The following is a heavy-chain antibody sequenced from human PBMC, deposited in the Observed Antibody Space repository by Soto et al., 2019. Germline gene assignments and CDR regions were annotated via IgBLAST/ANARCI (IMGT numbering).Heavy chain of an antibody. CDR1: GGTFSSYA. V-gene: IGHV1-69*12. CDR3: ARHVWFDCDSSTDPYYYGMDV. CDR2: IIPIFGTA. D-gene: IGHD3-9*01. Sequence: QVQLVQSGAEVKKPGSSVKVSCKASGGTFSSYAISWVRQAPGQGLEWMGGIIPIFGTANYAQKFQGRVTITADESTSKAYMELSSLRSEDTAVYYCARHVWFDCDSSTDPYYYGMDVWGQGTTVTVSS. J-gene: IGHJ6*02.